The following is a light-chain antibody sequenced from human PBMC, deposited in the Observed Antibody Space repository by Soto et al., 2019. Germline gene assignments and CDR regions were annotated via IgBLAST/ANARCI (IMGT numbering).Light chain of an antibody. CDR1: QSVSKY. CDR3: QKRSNWPQIT. Sequence: EIVLTQSPATLSLSPGERATLSCRASQSVSKYLAWYQQNPGQAPRLLIHDASNRATGIPARFSGSGSGTDFTLTISRLETEDFGVYYCQKRSNWPQITFGGGTKVEIK. CDR2: DAS. J-gene: IGKJ4*01. V-gene: IGKV3-11*01.